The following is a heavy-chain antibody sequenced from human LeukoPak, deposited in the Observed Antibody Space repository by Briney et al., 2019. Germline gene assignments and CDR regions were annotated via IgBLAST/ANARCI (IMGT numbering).Heavy chain of an antibody. D-gene: IGHD6-13*01. CDR3: ARDGTRAPSPPDY. CDR2: IKQDGSDK. J-gene: IGHJ4*02. V-gene: IGHV3-7*01. Sequence: PGGSLRLSCMVSGFTFNNFLMSWVRQAPGKGLEWVANIKQDGSDKYYVDSVKGRFTISRDNAKNLLYLQMNSLRAADTAVYYCARDGTRAPSPPDYWGPGTLVTVSS. CDR1: GFTFNNFL.